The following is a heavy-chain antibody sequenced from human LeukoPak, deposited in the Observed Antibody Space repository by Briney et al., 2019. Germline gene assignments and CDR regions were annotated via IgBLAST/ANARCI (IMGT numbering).Heavy chain of an antibody. Sequence: PGGSLRLSCAASGFTFSSYWMSWVRQAPGKGLEWVANIKQDGSEKYYVDSVKGRFTISRDNAKNSLYPQMNSLRAEDTAVYYCARDGYSYGDDAFDIWGQGTMVTVSS. D-gene: IGHD5-18*01. CDR1: GFTFSSYW. CDR2: IKQDGSEK. J-gene: IGHJ3*02. V-gene: IGHV3-7*03. CDR3: ARDGYSYGDDAFDI.